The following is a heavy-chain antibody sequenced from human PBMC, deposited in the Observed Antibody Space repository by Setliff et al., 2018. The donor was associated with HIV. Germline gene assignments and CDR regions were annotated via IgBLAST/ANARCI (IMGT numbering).Heavy chain of an antibody. J-gene: IGHJ4*02. Sequence: TSETLSLTCIVSGGSISSGTYYWGWICQPPGKGLEYIGSAFYSDNTYYKPFLKNRVTISVDTSKNQFSLKLTSVTAADTAVYYCAREVGHRSGYYRGSFDYWGQGTLVTVSS. CDR3: AREVGHRSGYYRGSFDY. V-gene: IGHV4-39*07. CDR2: AFYSDNT. CDR1: GGSISSGTYY. D-gene: IGHD6-19*01.